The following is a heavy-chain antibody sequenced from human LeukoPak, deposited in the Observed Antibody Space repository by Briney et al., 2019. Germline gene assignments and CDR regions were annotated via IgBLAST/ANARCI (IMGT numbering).Heavy chain of an antibody. CDR3: ARDRNAYYDSSGFYSY. J-gene: IGHJ4*02. CDR2: ISWNSGSI. V-gene: IGHV3-9*01. CDR1: GFTFDDYA. Sequence: PGRSLRLSCAASGFTFDDYAMHWVRQAPGKGLEWVSGISWNSGSIGYADSVKGRFTISRDNGKNSLYLQMNSLRAEDTAVYYCARDRNAYYDSSGFYSYWGQGTLVTVSS. D-gene: IGHD3-22*01.